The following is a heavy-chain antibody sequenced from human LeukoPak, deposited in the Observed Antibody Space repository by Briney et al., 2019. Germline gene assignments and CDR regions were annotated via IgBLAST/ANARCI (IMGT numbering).Heavy chain of an antibody. CDR3: ASYALPRGYYYYGMDV. CDR1: GYTFTSYG. D-gene: IGHD4-17*01. Sequence: ASVTVSCTASGYTFTSYGISWVRQPPGQGLEWMGWTSAYNGNTDYAQKLQGRVTMTTDTSTSTAYMELRSLRSEDTAVYYCASYALPRGYYYYGMDVWGQGTTVTVSS. J-gene: IGHJ6*02. CDR2: TSAYNGNT. V-gene: IGHV1-18*04.